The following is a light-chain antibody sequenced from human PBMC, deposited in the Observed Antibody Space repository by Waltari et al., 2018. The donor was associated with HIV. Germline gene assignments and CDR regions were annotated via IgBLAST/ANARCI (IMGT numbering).Light chain of an antibody. J-gene: IGKJ4*01. CDR2: GAS. Sequence: EILMTQSPATLSVSPGERATLSCRTSQSVSNNLAWYQQRPGQAPRILIYGASTRATGIPARFSGSGSATEFILTISSMESEDFAVYYCQQYNNWPPLTFGGGTKVEIK. CDR3: QQYNNWPPLT. V-gene: IGKV3D-15*01. CDR1: QSVSNN.